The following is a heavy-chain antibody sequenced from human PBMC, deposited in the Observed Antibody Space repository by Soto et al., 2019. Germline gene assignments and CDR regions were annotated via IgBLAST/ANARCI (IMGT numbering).Heavy chain of an antibody. Sequence: PGGSLRLSCAASGFTFSSYGMHWVRQAPGKGLEWVAVIWYDGSNKYYADSVKGRFTISRDNSKNTLYLQMNSLRAEDTAVYYCARVVVVAAIDYWGQGTLVTVSS. CDR2: IWYDGSNK. J-gene: IGHJ4*02. CDR1: GFTFSSYG. D-gene: IGHD2-15*01. CDR3: ARVVVVAAIDY. V-gene: IGHV3-33*01.